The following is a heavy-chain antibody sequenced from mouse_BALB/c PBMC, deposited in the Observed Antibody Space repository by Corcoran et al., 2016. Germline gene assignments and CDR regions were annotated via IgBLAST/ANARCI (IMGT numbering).Heavy chain of an antibody. V-gene: IGHV9-1*02. CDR1: GYTFTNYG. CDR3: ARMITTEENYYAMDY. D-gene: IGHD2-4*01. Sequence: QIQLVQSGPELKKPGETVKISCKASGYTFTNYGMNWVKQAPGKGLKWMGWINTYTGEPTYADDFTVRFAFSLETSASTAYLQINNLKNEDMATYFCARMITTEENYYAMDYWGQGTAVTVSS. J-gene: IGHJ4*01. CDR2: INTYTGEP.